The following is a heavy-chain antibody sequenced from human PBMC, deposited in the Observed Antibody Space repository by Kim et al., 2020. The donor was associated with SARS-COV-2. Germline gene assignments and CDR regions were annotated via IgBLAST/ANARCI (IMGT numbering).Heavy chain of an antibody. J-gene: IGHJ1*01. D-gene: IGHD3-3*01. CDR2: ISNNGHNT. Sequence: GGSLRLSCTASGFTFDKYAMHWVRLAPGKGLKPVSVISNNGHNTHYADSVKGRFTISRDNSKYTVYLQMNSLTADDTALYYCVKDGFLSHYDFWSGSLYVWGQGALVTVSS. CDR1: GFTFDKYA. CDR3: VKDGFLSHYDFWSGSLYV. V-gene: IGHV3-64D*09.